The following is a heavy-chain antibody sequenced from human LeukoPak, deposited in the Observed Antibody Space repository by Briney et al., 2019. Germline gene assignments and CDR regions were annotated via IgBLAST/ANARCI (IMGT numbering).Heavy chain of an antibody. J-gene: IGHJ4*02. CDR3: ARDRGSYDFWSGYYTHYFDY. D-gene: IGHD3-3*01. Sequence: TGGSLRLSCAASGFTFSSYEMNWVRQAPGKGLEWVSSISRSATTIYYADSVKGRFTISRDNAKNSLYLQMNSLRAEDTAVYYCARDRGSYDFWSGYYTHYFDYWGQGTLVTVSS. CDR1: GFTFSSYE. CDR2: ISRSATTI. V-gene: IGHV3-48*03.